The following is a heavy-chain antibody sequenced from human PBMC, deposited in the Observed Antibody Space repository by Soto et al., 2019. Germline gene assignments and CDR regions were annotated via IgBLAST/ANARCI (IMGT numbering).Heavy chain of an antibody. V-gene: IGHV4-38-2*01. CDR1: GYSITSGYF. D-gene: IGHD1-26*01. CDR2: IYHNGRT. J-gene: IGHJ4*02. Sequence: SETLSLTCAVSGYSITSGYFWAWIRQPPGKGLEWIGNIYHNGRTYYNPSLKSRISMSVDTSKNHFSLKLGFVTAADTAVYYCARGTSVEWRQGADYWGQGSLVTVSS. CDR3: ARGTSVEWRQGADY.